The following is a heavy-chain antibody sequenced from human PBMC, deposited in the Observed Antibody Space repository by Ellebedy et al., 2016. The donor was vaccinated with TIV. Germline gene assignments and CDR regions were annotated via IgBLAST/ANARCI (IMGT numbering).Heavy chain of an antibody. CDR2: TYESGTS. CDR3: ARGLGATPRH. D-gene: IGHD1-26*01. V-gene: IGHV4-30-2*01. CDR1: GGSIRSGSYS. Sequence: SQTLSLTXAVSGGSIRSGSYSWSWIRQPPGKGLEWVGFTYESGTSYYDPSLKSRVTISVDRSKNQFSLRLTSVTAADTAVYYCARGLGATPRHWGQGTLVTVSS. J-gene: IGHJ1*01.